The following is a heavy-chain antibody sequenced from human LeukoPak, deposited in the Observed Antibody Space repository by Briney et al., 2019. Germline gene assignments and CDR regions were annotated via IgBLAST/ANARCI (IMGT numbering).Heavy chain of an antibody. CDR1: GGSFSTYY. CDR2: INHRGDT. Sequence: PSETLPLTCAVYGGSFSTYYWSWIRQSPGKGLEWIAEINHRGDTNYNPSVKSRVTISVDTSKNQFSLKVSSLTAADTAVYYCARGPTIGETGYFDYWGQGTLVTVSS. V-gene: IGHV4-34*01. J-gene: IGHJ4*03. D-gene: IGHD1-1*01. CDR3: ARGPTIGETGYFDY.